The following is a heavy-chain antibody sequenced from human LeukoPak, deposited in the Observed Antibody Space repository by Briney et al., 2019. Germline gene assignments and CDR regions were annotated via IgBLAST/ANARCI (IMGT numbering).Heavy chain of an antibody. J-gene: IGHJ4*02. CDR3: AREVRGYGFDY. CDR2: IYYGGST. V-gene: IGHV4-59*11. CDR1: GGSISSHY. Sequence: SETLSLTCTVSGGSISSHYWSWLRQPPGKGLEWIGYIYYGGSTNYCPSLKSRVTMSVNTSKNQFSLKLSSVTAADTAVYYCAREVRGYGFDYWGQGTLVTVSS. D-gene: IGHD3-10*01.